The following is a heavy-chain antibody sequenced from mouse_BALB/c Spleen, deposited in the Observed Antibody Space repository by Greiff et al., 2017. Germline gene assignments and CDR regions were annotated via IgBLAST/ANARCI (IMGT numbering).Heavy chain of an antibody. CDR3: ARGWLLRGYAMDY. Sequence: EVHLVESGPGLVKPSQSLSLTCSVTGYSITSGYYWNWIRQFPGNKLEWMGYISYDGSNNYNPSLKNRISITRDTSKNQFFLKLNSVTTEDTATYYCARGWLLRGYAMDYWGQGTSGTVSS. J-gene: IGHJ4*01. CDR2: ISYDGSN. D-gene: IGHD2-3*01. CDR1: GYSITSGYY. V-gene: IGHV3-6*02.